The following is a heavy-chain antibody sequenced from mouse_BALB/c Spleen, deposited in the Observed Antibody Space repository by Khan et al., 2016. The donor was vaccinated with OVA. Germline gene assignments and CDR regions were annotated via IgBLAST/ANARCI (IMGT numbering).Heavy chain of an antibody. V-gene: IGHV1-4*01. J-gene: IGHJ4*01. Sequence: QVQLKQSGAELARPGASVKMSCKASGYTFTCHTMHWIKQRPGQGLEWIGYINPRSGYNQKLNDKATLTADISSSTAYMQLSSLTSEDSAVYYCARRTTEYALDYWGQGTSVTVSS. D-gene: IGHD2-14*01. CDR2: INPRSG. CDR3: ARRTTEYALDY. CDR1: GYTFTCHT.